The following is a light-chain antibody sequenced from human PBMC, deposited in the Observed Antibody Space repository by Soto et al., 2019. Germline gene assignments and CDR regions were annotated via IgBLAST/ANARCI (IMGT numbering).Light chain of an antibody. CDR2: DAS. CDR3: QQYGSSPT. CDR1: QSVSSSY. V-gene: IGKV3-20*01. Sequence: EIVLTQSPGTLSLSPGERATLSCRASQSVSSSYLAWYQQKPGRAPRLLIYDASSRATGIPDRFSGSGSGTDFTLTISRLEPEDFAVYYCQQYGSSPTFGQGTKVEIK. J-gene: IGKJ1*01.